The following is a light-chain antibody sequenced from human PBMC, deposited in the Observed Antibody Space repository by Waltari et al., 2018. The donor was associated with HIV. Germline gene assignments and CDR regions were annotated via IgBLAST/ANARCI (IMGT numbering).Light chain of an antibody. CDR1: QSISNY. J-gene: IGKJ1*01. Sequence: DIQMTQSPSSLSASVGDRVTITCRASQSISNYLNWYQQKPGKAPKLLIYAASSLQSGVPSRFSGSGSGTDSTLTISSLQPEDFATYYCQQSYSTPWTFGQGTKVEIK. CDR2: AAS. V-gene: IGKV1-39*01. CDR3: QQSYSTPWT.